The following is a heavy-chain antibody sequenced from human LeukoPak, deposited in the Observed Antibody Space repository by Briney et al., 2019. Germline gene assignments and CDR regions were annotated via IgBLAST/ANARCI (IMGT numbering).Heavy chain of an antibody. CDR1: VYTFTSYG. Sequence: ASVKVSRKASVYTFTSYGISWVRQAPGQGLEWMGWISAYNGNTSYAQKLQGRVTMTTDTSTSTAYMELRSLRSDDTAVYYCARGGSGPTRTDYWGQGTLVTVSS. D-gene: IGHD2-15*01. J-gene: IGHJ4*02. V-gene: IGHV1-18*01. CDR2: ISAYNGNT. CDR3: ARGGSGPTRTDY.